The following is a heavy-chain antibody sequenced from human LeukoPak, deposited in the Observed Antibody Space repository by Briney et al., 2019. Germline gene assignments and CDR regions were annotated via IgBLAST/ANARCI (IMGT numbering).Heavy chain of an antibody. D-gene: IGHD1-20*01. CDR3: ARFNLGWLDP. CDR2: ISRGVTTE. CDR1: GFPFKSYA. Sequence: GGSLRLSCAASGFPFKSYAMSWVRQAPGKGLEWISYISRGVTTEYYADPVKGRFTISRDDARDSLYLQMESLRAGDTAVYYCARFNLGWLDPWGQGAMVTVSS. V-gene: IGHV3-48*01. J-gene: IGHJ5*02.